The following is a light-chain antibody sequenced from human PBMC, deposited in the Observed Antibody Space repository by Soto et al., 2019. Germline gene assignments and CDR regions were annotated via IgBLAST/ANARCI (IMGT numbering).Light chain of an antibody. Sequence: QSALTQPPSASGSLGQSVTFSCTGTSSDVGGYNYVAWYHQHPGKAPKLLIFQVSNRPSGVSNRFSGSKSGNTASLTISGLQPEDEGTYYCSSYTSNSPLGIFGGGTKLTVL. CDR2: QVS. CDR3: SSYTSNSPLGI. CDR1: SSDVGGYNY. V-gene: IGLV2-14*01. J-gene: IGLJ2*01.